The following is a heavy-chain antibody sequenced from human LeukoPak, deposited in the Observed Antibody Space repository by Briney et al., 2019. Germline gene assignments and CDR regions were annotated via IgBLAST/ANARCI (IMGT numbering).Heavy chain of an antibody. J-gene: IGHJ4*02. D-gene: IGHD3-10*01. CDR3: AKDHFDRMVRGVIGY. V-gene: IGHV3-21*01. Sequence: GGSLRLSCAASGFTFSNYSMNWVRQAPGKGLEWVSSIGTTGSYIFYADSVKGRFTISRDNAKNTLYLQMNSLRAEDTAVYYCAKDHFDRMVRGVIGYWGQGTLVTVSS. CDR2: IGTTGSYI. CDR1: GFTFSNYS.